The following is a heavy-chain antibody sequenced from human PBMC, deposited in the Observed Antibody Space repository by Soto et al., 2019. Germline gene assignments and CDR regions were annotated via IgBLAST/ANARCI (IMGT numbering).Heavy chain of an antibody. V-gene: IGHV1-69*02. D-gene: IGHD3-10*01. CDR1: GDTFNFYS. J-gene: IGHJ4*02. Sequence: QVQLVQSGAEVKRPGSSVNVSCKASGDTFNFYSINWVRQAPGLGLEWMGRVNPIVSMSNYAQKFQGRVTMTADKSTSTAYMELSSLRSEDTAIYYCAGSYGSGYRAFDYWGQGALVTVSS. CDR2: VNPIVSMS. CDR3: AGSYGSGYRAFDY.